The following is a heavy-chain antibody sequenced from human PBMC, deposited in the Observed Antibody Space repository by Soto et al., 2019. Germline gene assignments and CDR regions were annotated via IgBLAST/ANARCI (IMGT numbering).Heavy chain of an antibody. V-gene: IGHV3-21*01. J-gene: IGHJ4*02. Sequence: GGSLRLSCAASGFTFSSYHINWVRQAPGKGLEWVSSISSYSSYIFYADSVKGRFTISRDNAKNSLYLQMNSLRAEDTAVYYCARVKTLPWGGFDYWGQGALVTVSS. CDR2: ISSYSSYI. CDR3: ARVKTLPWGGFDY. CDR1: GFTFSSYH. D-gene: IGHD3-16*01.